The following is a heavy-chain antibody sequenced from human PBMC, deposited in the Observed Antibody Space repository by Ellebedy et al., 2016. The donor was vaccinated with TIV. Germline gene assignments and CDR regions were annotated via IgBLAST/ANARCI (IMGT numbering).Heavy chain of an antibody. CDR2: ISGSSSYI. Sequence: GESLKISXAASGFTFSDYSMNWVRQAPGKGLQWLSSISGSSSYIYYADSVKGRFTISRDNAKNSLYLQMNSLRGEDTAVYYCARVPYGSGTYTVDYWGQGTLVTVSS. J-gene: IGHJ4*02. V-gene: IGHV3-21*01. CDR1: GFTFSDYS. CDR3: ARVPYGSGTYTVDY. D-gene: IGHD3-10*01.